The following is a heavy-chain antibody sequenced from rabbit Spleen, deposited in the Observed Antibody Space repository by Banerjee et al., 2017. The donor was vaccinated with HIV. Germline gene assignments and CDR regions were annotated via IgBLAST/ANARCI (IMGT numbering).Heavy chain of an antibody. Sequence: QLKESGGGLVQPGGSLKLSCKASGFTLSSYYMNWVRQAPGKGLEWIGYIDPVFGSTYYANWVNGRFTISSDNAQNTVDLQMNSLTAADTATYFCAREDVGGSISLWGPGTLVTVS. D-gene: IGHD1-1*01. CDR2: IDPVFGST. CDR1: GFTLSSYY. CDR3: AREDVGGSISL. V-gene: IGHV1S7*01. J-gene: IGHJ4*01.